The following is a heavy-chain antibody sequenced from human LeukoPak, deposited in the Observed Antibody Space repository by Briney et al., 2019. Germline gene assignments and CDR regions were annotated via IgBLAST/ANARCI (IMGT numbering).Heavy chain of an antibody. CDR2: ISSSSSYI. CDR1: GFTFSSYA. V-gene: IGHV3-21*01. D-gene: IGHD5-12*01. J-gene: IGHJ4*02. CDR3: ARNNILATTGYDY. Sequence: PGGSLRLSCAASGFTFSSYAMSWVRQAPGKGLEWVSFISSSSSYIYYADSVKGRFTISRDNAKNSLYLQMNSLRAEDTAVYYCARNNILATTGYDYWGQGTLVTVSS.